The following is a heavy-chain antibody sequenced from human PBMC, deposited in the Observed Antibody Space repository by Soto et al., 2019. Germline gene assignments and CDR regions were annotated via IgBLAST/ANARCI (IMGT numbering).Heavy chain of an antibody. CDR2: VNPASAST. CDR1: GYTFKHYY. D-gene: IGHD6-13*01. Sequence: QVQLVQSGAEVKKPGASVKVSCRTSGYTFKHYYIHWVRQAPGQGLEWLVIVNPASASTNYAQEFQDRVSLTMDTSTTTVYTELSGLRAEDTAIFYCARDLAAGDHWGQGTRVSVSS. CDR3: ARDLAAGDH. J-gene: IGHJ4*02. V-gene: IGHV1-46*02.